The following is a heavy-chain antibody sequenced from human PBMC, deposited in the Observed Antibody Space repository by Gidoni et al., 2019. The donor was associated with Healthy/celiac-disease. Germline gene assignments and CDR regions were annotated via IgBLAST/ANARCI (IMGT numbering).Heavy chain of an antibody. CDR3: ARRQEGTGDFDY. V-gene: IGHV4-39*01. J-gene: IGHJ4*02. D-gene: IGHD7-27*01. Sequence: QLQLQESGPGLVKPSETLSLTCTVPGGSISSSSYYWGWIRQPPGKGLEWIGSIYYSGSTYYNPSLKSRVTISVDTSKNQFSLKLSSVTAADTAVYYCARRQEGTGDFDYWGQGTLVTVSS. CDR1: GGSISSSSYY. CDR2: IYYSGST.